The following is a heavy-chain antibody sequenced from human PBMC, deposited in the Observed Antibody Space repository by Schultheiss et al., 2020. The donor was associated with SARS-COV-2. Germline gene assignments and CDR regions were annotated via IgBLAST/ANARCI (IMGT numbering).Heavy chain of an antibody. Sequence: GESLKISCAASGFTFSSYSMNWVRQAPGKGLEWVSSISSSSSYIYYADSVKGRFTISRDNSKNTVYLQMNSLRSEDTAVYYCARDSGSYLLYGMDVWGQGTTVTVSS. D-gene: IGHD1-26*01. CDR1: GFTFSSYS. V-gene: IGHV3-21*01. CDR3: ARDSGSYLLYGMDV. CDR2: ISSSSSYI. J-gene: IGHJ6*02.